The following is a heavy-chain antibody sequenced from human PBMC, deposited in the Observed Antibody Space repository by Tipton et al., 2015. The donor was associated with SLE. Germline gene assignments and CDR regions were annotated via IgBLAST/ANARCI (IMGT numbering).Heavy chain of an antibody. Sequence: GSLRLSCAASGFIFDNYAMSWVRQAPGKGLEWVSFIHNNGYTSYADSVKGRFTISRDNSKNTLYLEMDSLRIEDAAIYYCAKDIAAGLRGFDYWGQGTLVTVSS. D-gene: IGHD6-25*01. CDR1: GFIFDNYA. CDR2: IHNNGYT. CDR3: AKDIAAGLRGFDY. J-gene: IGHJ4*02. V-gene: IGHV3-23*03.